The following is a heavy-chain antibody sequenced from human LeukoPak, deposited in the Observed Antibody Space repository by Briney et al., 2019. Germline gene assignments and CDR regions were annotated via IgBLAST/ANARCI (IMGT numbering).Heavy chain of an antibody. D-gene: IGHD3-22*01. V-gene: IGHV4-38-2*02. CDR2: IYYSGST. J-gene: IGHJ1*01. CDR3: ARRRYYDSTGYLD. CDR1: GYSISSGYY. Sequence: PSETLSLTCTVSGYSISSGYYWGWIRQPPGKGLEWIGNIYYSGSTYYNPSLKSRVTIFLDTSKNQFSLKLASVTAADTAVYYCARRRYYDSTGYLDWGQGTLVTVSS.